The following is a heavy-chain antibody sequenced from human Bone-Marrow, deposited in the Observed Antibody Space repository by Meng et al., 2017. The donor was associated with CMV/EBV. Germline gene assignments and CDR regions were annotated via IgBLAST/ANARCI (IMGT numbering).Heavy chain of an antibody. CDR1: GGSISSYY. V-gene: IGHV4-59*01. Sequence: SETLSLTCTVSGGSISSYYWSWIRQPPGKGLEWIGYIYYSGSTNYNPSLKSRVTISVDTSKNQFSLKLSSVTAADTAVYYCARSGGYDFWSGYPQRWDGMEVWGQGNTVTVSS. D-gene: IGHD3-3*01. CDR3: ARSGGYDFWSGYPQRWDGMEV. CDR2: IYYSGST. J-gene: IGHJ6*02.